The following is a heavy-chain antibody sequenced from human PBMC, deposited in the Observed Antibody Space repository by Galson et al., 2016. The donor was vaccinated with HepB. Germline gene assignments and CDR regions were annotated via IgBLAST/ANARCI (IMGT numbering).Heavy chain of an antibody. D-gene: IGHD3-22*01. CDR3: AKDDDGIGYNPLDS. V-gene: IGHV3-23*01. Sequence: SLRLSCAASGFTFGSYGMTWVRQAPGKGLAWVSAISDTGDSSHYADSVKGRFTISRDNSKNALYLQMNGLRAEDTAVYYCAKDDDGIGYNPLDSWGQGTLVTVSS. CDR2: ISDTGDSS. J-gene: IGHJ4*02. CDR1: GFTFGSYG.